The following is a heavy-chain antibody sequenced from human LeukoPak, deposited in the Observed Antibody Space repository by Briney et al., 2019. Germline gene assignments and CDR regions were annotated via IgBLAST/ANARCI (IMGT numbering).Heavy chain of an antibody. Sequence: GGSLRLSCAASGFTFSSYEMNWVRQAPGKGLEWVSYISSSGSTIYYADSVKGRFTISRDNAKNSLYLQINSLRAEDTAVYYCARVLHKRNYDSSVYYGYWGQGTLVTVSS. CDR3: ARVLHKRNYDSSVYYGY. CDR1: GFTFSSYE. V-gene: IGHV3-48*03. D-gene: IGHD3-22*01. CDR2: ISSSGSTI. J-gene: IGHJ4*02.